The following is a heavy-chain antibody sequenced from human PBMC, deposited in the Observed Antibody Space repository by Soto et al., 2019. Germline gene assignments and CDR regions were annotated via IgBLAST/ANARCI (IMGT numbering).Heavy chain of an antibody. Sequence: QVQLVQSGAEVKKPGASVKVSCKASGYTFTSYGISWVRQAPGQGLEWMGWISAYNGNTNYAQKLQGRVTMTTDTSTSTAYMQLRSLRSDDTAVYYCAMERPLGYCSGGSCYSGYYYYYMDVWGKGTTVTVSS. V-gene: IGHV1-18*01. CDR2: ISAYNGNT. J-gene: IGHJ6*03. CDR1: GYTFTSYG. D-gene: IGHD2-15*01. CDR3: AMERPLGYCSGGSCYSGYYYYYMDV.